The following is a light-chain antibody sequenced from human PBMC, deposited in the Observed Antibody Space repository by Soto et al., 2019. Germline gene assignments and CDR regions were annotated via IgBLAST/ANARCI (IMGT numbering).Light chain of an antibody. J-gene: IGLJ2*01. V-gene: IGLV2-14*01. CDR2: EVS. CDR1: SSDVGSYNF. CDR3: SSYTGTTTLGGV. Sequence: QSALTQPPSASGSPGQSVTISCTGTSSDVGSYNFVSWYQQHPGRAPKLMIYEVSNRPSGVSTRFSGSKSGNTASLTISGLQPEDEADYYCSSYTGTTTLGGVFGGGTKLTVL.